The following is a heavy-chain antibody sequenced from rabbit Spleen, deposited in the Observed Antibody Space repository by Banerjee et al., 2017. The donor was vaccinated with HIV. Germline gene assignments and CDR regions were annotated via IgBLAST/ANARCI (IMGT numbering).Heavy chain of an antibody. Sequence: QLTETGGGLVQPGGSLTLSCKASGIDFTKYYITWVRQAPGKGLEWIGIIYAAKGSTDYASWVNGRFTISSDNAQSTVDLKMTSLTAADTATYFCARDDGGDGDYGYWGLWGPGTLVTVS. J-gene: IGHJ4*01. CDR1: GIDFTKYY. CDR2: IYAAKGST. D-gene: IGHD2-1*01. CDR3: ARDDGGDGDYGYWGL. V-gene: IGHV1S7*01.